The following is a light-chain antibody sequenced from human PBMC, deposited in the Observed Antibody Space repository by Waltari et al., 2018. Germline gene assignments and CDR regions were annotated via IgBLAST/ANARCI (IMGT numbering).Light chain of an antibody. Sequence: QSALTQPASVSGSPGQSITISCTGTSSDFESPNLLTWFQQRPGKAPKLIIFEVTQRPSGISDRFSGSRSGPTASLTISGLQAEDEADYYCCSYAGRATFAWVFGGGTKLTVL. CDR2: EVT. V-gene: IGLV2-23*02. J-gene: IGLJ3*02. CDR1: SSDFESPNL. CDR3: CSYAGRATFAWV.